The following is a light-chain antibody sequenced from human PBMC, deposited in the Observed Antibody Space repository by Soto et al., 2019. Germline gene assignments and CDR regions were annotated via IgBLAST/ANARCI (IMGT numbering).Light chain of an antibody. V-gene: IGKV1-6*01. CDR2: AAS. CDR3: LQDSTYPRVT. J-gene: IGKJ4*01. CDR1: QGIRND. Sequence: QMTLSPSSVSESAGDRVTITCRASQGIRNDLGWYQQKPGKAPKLLIYAASSLQSGVPSRFSGSGSGTDFTLTISSLQPEDFATYYCLQDSTYPRVTFGGGTKVDI.